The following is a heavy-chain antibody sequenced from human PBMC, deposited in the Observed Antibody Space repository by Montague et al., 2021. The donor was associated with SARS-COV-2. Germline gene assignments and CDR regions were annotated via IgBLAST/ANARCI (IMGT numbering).Heavy chain of an antibody. J-gene: IGHJ4*02. CDR2: IYYSGST. CDR1: GGSIGSYY. CDR3: ARGFDY. V-gene: IGHV4-59*01. Sequence: SETLSLTCTVSGGSIGSYYWSWIRQPPGQGLEWIGYIYYSGSTNYNPSLKSRVTISVDTSKNQFSLKLSSVTAADAAVYYCARGFDYWGQGTLVTVSS.